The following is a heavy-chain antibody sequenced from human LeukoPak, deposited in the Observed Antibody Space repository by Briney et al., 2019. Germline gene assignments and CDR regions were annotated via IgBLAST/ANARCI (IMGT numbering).Heavy chain of an antibody. D-gene: IGHD5-18*01. Sequence: ASVKVSCKASGYTFTSYYMHWVRQAPGQGLEWMGIINPSGGSTSYAQKFQGRVTMTRDTSISTAYMELSRLRSDDTAVYYCARVGRGYSYGDFDYWGQGTLVTVSS. CDR2: INPSGGST. V-gene: IGHV1-46*01. CDR3: ARVGRGYSYGDFDY. CDR1: GYTFTSYY. J-gene: IGHJ4*02.